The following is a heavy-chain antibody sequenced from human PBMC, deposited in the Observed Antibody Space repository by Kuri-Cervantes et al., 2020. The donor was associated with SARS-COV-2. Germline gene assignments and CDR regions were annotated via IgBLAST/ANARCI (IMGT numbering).Heavy chain of an antibody. J-gene: IGHJ4*02. CDR3: ARPAETGTRFDY. CDR1: GFTFSSYS. Sequence: GESLKISCAASGFTFSSYSMNWVRQAPGKGLEWVSSISSSSSYIYYADSVKGRFTISRDNAKNSLYLQMNSLRAEDTAVYYCARPAETGTRFDYWGQGTLVTVLL. CDR2: ISSSSSYI. D-gene: IGHD1-1*01. V-gene: IGHV3-21*01.